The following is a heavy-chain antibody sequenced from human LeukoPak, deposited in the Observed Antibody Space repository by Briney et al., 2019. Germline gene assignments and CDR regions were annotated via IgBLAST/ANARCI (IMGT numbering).Heavy chain of an antibody. Sequence: PSETLSLTCAVYGGSFSGYYWSWIRQPPGKGLEWIGEINHSGSTNYNPSLKSRVTISVDTSKNQFSLKLSSVTAADTAVYYCARAGGSYGYWGQGTLVTVSS. J-gene: IGHJ4*02. CDR1: GGSFSGYY. CDR3: ARAGGSYGY. CDR2: INHSGST. D-gene: IGHD1-26*01. V-gene: IGHV4-34*01.